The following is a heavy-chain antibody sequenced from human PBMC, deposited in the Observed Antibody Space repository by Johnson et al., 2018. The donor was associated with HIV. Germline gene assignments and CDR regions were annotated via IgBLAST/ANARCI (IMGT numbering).Heavy chain of an antibody. CDR1: GFTFSSYD. CDR2: IGTAGDT. J-gene: IGHJ3*02. V-gene: IGHV3-13*01. CDR3: ARQTTVVSGDAFDI. D-gene: IGHD4-23*01. Sequence: VLLVESGGGLVQPGGSLRLSCAASGFTFSSYDMHWVRQATGKGLEWVSAIGTAGDTYYPGSVKGRFTISRENAKNSLYLQMNSLRAGDTAVYYCARQTTVVSGDAFDIWGQGTIVTVSS.